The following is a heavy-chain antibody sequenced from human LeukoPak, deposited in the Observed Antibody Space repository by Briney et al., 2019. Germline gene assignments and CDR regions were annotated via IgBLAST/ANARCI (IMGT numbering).Heavy chain of an antibody. Sequence: GGSLRLSCAASGFTVSSNYMSWVRQAPGKVLEWVSVIYSGGSTYYADSVKGRFTISRDNSKNTLYLQMNSLRAEDTAVYYCAREAGTAHYYYGLDVWGQGTTVTVSS. CDR1: GFTVSSNY. V-gene: IGHV3-53*01. CDR2: IYSGGST. J-gene: IGHJ6*02. D-gene: IGHD6-13*01. CDR3: AREAGTAHYYYGLDV.